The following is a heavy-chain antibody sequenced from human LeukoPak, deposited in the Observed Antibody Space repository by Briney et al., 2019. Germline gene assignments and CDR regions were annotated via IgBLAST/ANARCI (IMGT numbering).Heavy chain of an antibody. CDR1: GFIFSSYG. CDR3: AKDAWEVGATSEIDH. V-gene: IGHV3-30*02. D-gene: IGHD1-26*01. CDR2: IRYDGSDK. J-gene: IGHJ4*02. Sequence: GGSLRLSCATSGFIFSSYGLHWVRQAPGKGLEWVAFIRYDGSDKYYADSVKGRFTISRDNSKNKVYLQMNSLRAEDTAVYYCAKDAWEVGATSEIDHWGQGTLVTVSS.